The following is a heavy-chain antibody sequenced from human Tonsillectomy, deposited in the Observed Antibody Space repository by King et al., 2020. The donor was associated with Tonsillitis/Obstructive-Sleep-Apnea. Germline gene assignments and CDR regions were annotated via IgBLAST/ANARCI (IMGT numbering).Heavy chain of an antibody. CDR1: GFTFSDYY. Sequence: HVQLVESGGGLVKPGGSLRLSCAASGFTFSDYYMNWIRQAPGKGLEWVSYISSSGTTIYYADSVKGRFTISRDNAKSSLFLQMNNLRADDTAVYYCASDGAEGEGWFAPWGQGPLVTVSS. D-gene: IGHD1-14*01. CDR3: ASDGAEGEGWFAP. V-gene: IGHV3-11*01. CDR2: ISSSGTTI. J-gene: IGHJ5*02.